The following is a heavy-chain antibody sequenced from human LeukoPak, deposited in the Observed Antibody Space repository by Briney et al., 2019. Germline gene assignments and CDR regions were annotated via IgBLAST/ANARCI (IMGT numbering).Heavy chain of an antibody. Sequence: SVKVSCKASGGTFISYAISWVRQAPGQGVEWMGGIIPIFGTANYAQKFQGRVTITADKSTSTAYIELSSLRSEDTAVYYCARGDSSSWFYGDYWGQGTLVTVSS. V-gene: IGHV1-69*06. D-gene: IGHD6-13*01. CDR2: IIPIFGTA. CDR3: ARGDSSSWFYGDY. CDR1: GGTFISYA. J-gene: IGHJ4*02.